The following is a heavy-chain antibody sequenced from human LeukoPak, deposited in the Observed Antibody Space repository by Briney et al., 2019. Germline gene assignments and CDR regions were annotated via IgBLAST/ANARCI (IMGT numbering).Heavy chain of an antibody. J-gene: IGHJ4*02. CDR3: ARGFSVHYYDSS. CDR1: GYTFTSYD. Sequence: GASVKVSCKASGYTFTSYDINWVRQATGQGLEWMGRMNSNSGNTGYAQKFQGRVTMTRNTSISTAYMELSSLRSEDTAVYYCARGFSVHYYDSSWGQGTLVTVSS. D-gene: IGHD3-22*01. V-gene: IGHV1-8*01. CDR2: MNSNSGNT.